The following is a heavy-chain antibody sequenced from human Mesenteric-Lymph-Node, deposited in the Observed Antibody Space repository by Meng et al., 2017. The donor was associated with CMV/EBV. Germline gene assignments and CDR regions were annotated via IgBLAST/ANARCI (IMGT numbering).Heavy chain of an antibody. CDR3: ARDTLDIVVVPAAINYYYGMDV. V-gene: IGHV4-39*07. J-gene: IGHJ6*02. Sequence: SETLSLTCTVSGGSISSSSYHWGWIRQPPGKGLEWIGSIYYSGSTYYNPSLKSRVTISVDTSKNQFSLKLSSVTAADTAVYYCARDTLDIVVVPAAINYYYGMDVWGQGTTVTVSS. D-gene: IGHD2-2*03. CDR1: GGSISSSSYH. CDR2: IYYSGST.